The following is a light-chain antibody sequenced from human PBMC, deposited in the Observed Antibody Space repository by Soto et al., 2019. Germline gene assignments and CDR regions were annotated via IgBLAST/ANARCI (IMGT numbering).Light chain of an antibody. J-gene: IGKJ5*01. V-gene: IGKV3-20*01. Sequence: EIVMTQSPDTLYVSPGEGATLSCRASQSVRTKLAWYQQKAGQAPRLLIYGASTRATGIPDRFSGSGSGTDFTLTISGLEPEDFAVYYCQQYDSSPPITFGQGTRLEIK. CDR1: QSVRTK. CDR3: QQYDSSPPIT. CDR2: GAS.